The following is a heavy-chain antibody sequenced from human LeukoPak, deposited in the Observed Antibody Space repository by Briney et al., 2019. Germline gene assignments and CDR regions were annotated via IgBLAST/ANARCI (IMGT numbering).Heavy chain of an antibody. J-gene: IGHJ4*02. CDR1: GFSFDTYA. V-gene: IGHV3-23*01. CDR2: ISDTGRKR. CDR3: AKDHDNGDYYYYFDS. Sequence: GGSLRLSCVASGFSFDTYAMSWVRQPPGKGLEWVSGISDTGRKRHYTDSVKGRFTISRDNYKNTLHLQMNSLRVEDTALYFCAKDHDNGDYYYYFDSWGQGTLVTVSS. D-gene: IGHD2-21*02.